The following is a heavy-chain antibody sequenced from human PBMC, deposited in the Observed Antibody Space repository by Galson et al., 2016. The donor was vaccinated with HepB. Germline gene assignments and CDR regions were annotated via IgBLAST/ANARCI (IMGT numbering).Heavy chain of an antibody. D-gene: IGHD3-10*01. CDR2: ISYDGSNK. Sequence: SLRLSCAASGFTFRSYAMHWVRQAPGKGLEWVAVISYDGSNKYYADSVKGRFTISRDNSKNTLYLQMNSLRAEDTAVYYCARTYGSGSYRRDAFDIWAKGQWSPSLQ. CDR3: ARTYGSGSYRRDAFDI. V-gene: IGHV3-30-3*01. CDR1: GFTFRSYA. J-gene: IGHJ3*02.